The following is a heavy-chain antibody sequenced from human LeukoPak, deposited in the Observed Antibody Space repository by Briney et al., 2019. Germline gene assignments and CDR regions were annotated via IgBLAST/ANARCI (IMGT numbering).Heavy chain of an antibody. D-gene: IGHD3-16*01. V-gene: IGHV1-2*02. CDR2: INPNSGGT. CDR1: GYTFTGYY. CDR3: ARDNKPTYVWGSSRPTRTNWFDP. Sequence: GASVKVSCKASGYTFTGYYMHWVRQAPGQGLEWIASINPNSGGTNYAQKFQGRVTMTRDTSISTAYMELSRLRSDDTAVYYCARDNKPTYVWGSSRPTRTNWFDPWGQGTPVTVSS. J-gene: IGHJ5*02.